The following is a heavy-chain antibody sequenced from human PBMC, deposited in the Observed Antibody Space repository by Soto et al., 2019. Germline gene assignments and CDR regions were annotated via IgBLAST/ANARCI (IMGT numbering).Heavy chain of an antibody. CDR1: GFTFSSYA. V-gene: IGHV3-30-3*01. Sequence: QVQLVESGGGVVQPGRSLRLSCAASGFTFSSYAMHWVRQAPGKGLEWVALISYDGSNKYYGDSVKGRFTISRDNSKNPLYLQMNSLRAEDTAVYYCARVSARRAFDPWGQGTLVTVSS. J-gene: IGHJ5*02. CDR3: ARVSARRAFDP. CDR2: ISYDGSNK. D-gene: IGHD6-13*01.